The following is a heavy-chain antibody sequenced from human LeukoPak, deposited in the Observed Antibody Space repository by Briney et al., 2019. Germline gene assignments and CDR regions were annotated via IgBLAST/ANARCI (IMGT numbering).Heavy chain of an antibody. CDR2: IKQDGSEK. J-gene: IGHJ5*01. CDR1: GLVFSDAW. V-gene: IGHV3-7*03. CDR3: ARDRDWYSFDS. D-gene: IGHD6-19*01. Sequence: GGSLRLSCAASGLVFSDAWMGWVRQAPGKGLEWVANIKQDGSEKYYVDSVKGRFTISRDNAKNSLYLQMNSLRAEDTAVYYCARDRDWYSFDSWGQGTLVTVSS.